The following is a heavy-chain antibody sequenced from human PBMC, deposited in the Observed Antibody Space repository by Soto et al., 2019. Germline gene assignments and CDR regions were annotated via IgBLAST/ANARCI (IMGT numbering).Heavy chain of an antibody. Sequence: ASVKVSCKASGYTFTSYGISWVRQAPGQGLEWMGWISAYNGNTNYAQKLQGRVTMTTDTSTSTAYMELRSLRSDDTAVYYCARESRFLEWLSLNWFDPWGQGTLVTVS. V-gene: IGHV1-18*01. CDR3: ARESRFLEWLSLNWFDP. J-gene: IGHJ5*02. CDR1: GYTFTSYG. CDR2: ISAYNGNT. D-gene: IGHD3-3*01.